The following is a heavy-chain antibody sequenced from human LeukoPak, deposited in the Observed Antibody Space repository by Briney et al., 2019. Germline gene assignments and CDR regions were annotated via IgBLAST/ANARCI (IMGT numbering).Heavy chain of an antibody. CDR2: IYYIGST. CDR3: ASSYYYYYMDV. CDR1: GGSISSYY. Sequence: SETLSLTCSVSGGSISSYYWSWIRQPPGKGLEWMGYIYYIGSTNYTPSLKSLGTISLDTSKTQFSLRLTSVTAADKAVYYCASSYYYYYMDVWGKGTPVTISS. V-gene: IGHV4-59*01. J-gene: IGHJ6*03.